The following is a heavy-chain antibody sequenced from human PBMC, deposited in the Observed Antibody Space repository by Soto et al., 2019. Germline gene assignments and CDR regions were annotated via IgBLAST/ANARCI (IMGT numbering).Heavy chain of an antibody. V-gene: IGHV4-34*01. D-gene: IGHD6-6*01. J-gene: IGHJ6*03. CDR2: INHSGST. CDR3: ARGSIAARPYYYYYYMDV. CDR1: GGSFSGYY. Sequence: QVQLQQWGAGLLKPSETLSLTCAVYGGSFSGYYWSWIRQPPGKGLEWIGEINHSGSTNYNPSLKSRVTISVDTSKNQFSLKLSSVTAADTAVYYCARGSIAARPYYYYYYMDVWGKGTTVTVSS.